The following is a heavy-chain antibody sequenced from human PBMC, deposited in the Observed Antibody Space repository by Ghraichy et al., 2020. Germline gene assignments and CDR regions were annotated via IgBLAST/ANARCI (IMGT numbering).Heavy chain of an antibody. CDR2: ISSSSSYI. CDR3: ARDFPYYYDSSGWCY. D-gene: IGHD3-22*01. Sequence: GESLNISCAASGFTFSSYSMNWVRQAPGKGLEWVSSISSSSSYIYYADSVKGRFTISRDNAKNSLYLQMNSLRAEDTAVYYCARDFPYYYDSSGWCYWGQGTLVTVSS. CDR1: GFTFSSYS. V-gene: IGHV3-21*01. J-gene: IGHJ4*02.